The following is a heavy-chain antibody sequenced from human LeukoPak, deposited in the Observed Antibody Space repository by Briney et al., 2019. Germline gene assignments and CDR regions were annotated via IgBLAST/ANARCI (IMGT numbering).Heavy chain of an antibody. V-gene: IGHV3-7*01. CDR2: IKQDGSEK. J-gene: IGHJ4*02. D-gene: IGHD6-19*01. CDR3: ARSPSYSSGWLFDY. Sequence: GGSLRLSCAASGFTFSSYWMSWVRQAPGKGLEWVANIKQDGSEKYYVDSVKGRFTISRDNAKNSLYLQMNSPRAEDTAVYYCARSPSYSSGWLFDYWGQGTLVTVSS. CDR1: GFTFSSYW.